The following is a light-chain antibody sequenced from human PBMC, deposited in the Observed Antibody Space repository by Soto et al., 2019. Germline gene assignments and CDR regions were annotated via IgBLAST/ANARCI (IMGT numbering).Light chain of an antibody. CDR3: QQYGSSLLT. CDR2: GAS. Sequence: EIVLTQSPGTLSLSPGERATLSCRASQSLTSNFLAWNQQKPGQAPRLLIYGASSRATGVPDRFSGSGSGTDFTLTISRLEPEDFAVYYCQQYGSSLLTFGGGTKVEIK. CDR1: QSLTSNF. V-gene: IGKV3-20*01. J-gene: IGKJ4*01.